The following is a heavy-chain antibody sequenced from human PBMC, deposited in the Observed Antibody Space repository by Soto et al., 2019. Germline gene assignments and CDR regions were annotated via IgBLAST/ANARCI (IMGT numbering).Heavy chain of an antibody. J-gene: IGHJ5*02. CDR2: ISYDGSNK. Sequence: QVQLVESGGGVVQPGRSLRLSCAASGFTFSSYGMHWVRQAPGKGLEWVAIISYDGSNKYYVDSVKGRFTISRDNYKNPLYLQMYSLNAGATAVYYCAKEGYFVTSAKCHPGGQGTLVTFSS. D-gene: IGHD3-16*02. CDR3: AKEGYFVTSAKCHP. CDR1: GFTFSSYG. V-gene: IGHV3-30*18.